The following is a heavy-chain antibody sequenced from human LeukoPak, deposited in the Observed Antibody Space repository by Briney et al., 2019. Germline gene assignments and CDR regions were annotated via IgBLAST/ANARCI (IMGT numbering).Heavy chain of an antibody. J-gene: IGHJ6*02. D-gene: IGHD3-22*01. CDR3: ARELVVVITEHGMDV. V-gene: IGHV3-21*01. CDR2: ISSSSSYI. Sequence: PGGSLRLSCAASGFTFSSYSMNWVRQAPGKGLEWVSSISSSSSYIYYADSVKGRFTISRDNAKNSLYLQMNSLRAEDTAVYYCARELVVVITEHGMDVWGQGTTVTVSS. CDR1: GFTFSSYS.